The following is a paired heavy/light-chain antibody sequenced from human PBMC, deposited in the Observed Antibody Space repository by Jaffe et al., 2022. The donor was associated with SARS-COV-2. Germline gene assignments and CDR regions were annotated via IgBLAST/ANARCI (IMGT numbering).Heavy chain of an antibody. CDR2: ISTDGSNE. CDR3: VKDRTSGNDPRIHYYYGMDV. J-gene: IGHJ6*02. V-gene: IGHV3-30*18. Sequence: QVQLVQSGGGVVQPGRSLRLSCAASGFTFSDFGIHWVRQAPGKGLEWVALISTDGSNEYYADSVRGRFTVSRDNSKNTLYVQMNSLRVEDTAVYYCVKDRTSGNDPRIHYYYGMDVWGQGTTVTVSS. CDR1: GFTFSDFG. D-gene: IGHD5-12*01.
Light chain of an antibody. Sequence: DIQMTQSPSSLSASVGDRVTITCRASETISTYVNWYQQQPGKAPKLLIYAASSLQSAVPSRFSGSGSGTDFTLTISSLQPEDSATYYCQQTYSTPPYTFGQGTKLEIK. V-gene: IGKV1-39*01. CDR1: ETISTY. CDR3: QQTYSTPPYT. J-gene: IGKJ2*01. CDR2: AAS.